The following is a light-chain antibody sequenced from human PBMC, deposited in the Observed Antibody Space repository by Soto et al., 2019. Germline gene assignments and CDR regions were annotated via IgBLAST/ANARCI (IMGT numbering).Light chain of an antibody. J-gene: IGKJ1*01. CDR3: QQYNNWPRRT. V-gene: IGKV3-15*01. CDR1: QSVSSN. CDR2: GAS. Sequence: EIVMTQSPATLSVSTGERATLSCRASQSVSSNLAWYQQKPGQAPRLLIYGASTRATGIPARFSGSGSGTEFTLTISSLQSEDFAVYHCQQYNNWPRRTFGQGTKVDIK.